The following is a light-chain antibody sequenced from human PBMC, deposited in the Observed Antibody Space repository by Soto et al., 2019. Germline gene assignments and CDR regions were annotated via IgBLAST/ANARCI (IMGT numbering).Light chain of an antibody. J-gene: IGLJ1*01. CDR3: QSYDSSLSAHYV. CDR1: SSNIGNNYV. Sequence: QSVLTQPPSVSAAPGQKVTISCSGSSSNIGNNYVSWYQQLAGTLIYGNSNRPSGVPDRFSGSKSGTSASLAITGLQAEDEADYYCQSYDSSLSAHYVFGTGTKVTVL. V-gene: IGLV1-40*01. CDR2: GNS.